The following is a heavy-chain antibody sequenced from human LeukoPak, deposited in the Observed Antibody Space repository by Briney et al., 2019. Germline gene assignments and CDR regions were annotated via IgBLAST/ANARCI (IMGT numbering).Heavy chain of an antibody. V-gene: IGHV4-34*01. D-gene: IGHD2/OR15-2a*01. CDR1: GGSFSGYY. CDR2: INHSGST. CDR3: ARGAHLNSPLDY. J-gene: IGHJ4*02. Sequence: SETLSLTCAVYGGSFSGYYWSWIRQPPGKGLEWIGEINHSGSTNYNPSLKSRVTISVDTSKNQFSLKLSSVTAADTAVYYCARGAHLNSPLDYWGQGTLVTVSS.